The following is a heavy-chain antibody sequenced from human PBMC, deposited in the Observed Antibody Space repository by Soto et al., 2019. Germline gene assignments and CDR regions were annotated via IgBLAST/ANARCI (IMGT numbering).Heavy chain of an antibody. CDR2: IYSGGSA. D-gene: IGHD6-19*01. Sequence: EVLLVESGGGLVQPGGSLRLSCAASGITVSTNYMSWVRQAPGKGLEWVSAIYSGGSAYYADSVKARITISRDKSKNTMYLQMNSLRPEETAVYYCAREPVAGSAMSAFDIWGQGTMVTVSS. V-gene: IGHV3-66*01. CDR3: AREPVAGSAMSAFDI. CDR1: GITVSTNY. J-gene: IGHJ3*02.